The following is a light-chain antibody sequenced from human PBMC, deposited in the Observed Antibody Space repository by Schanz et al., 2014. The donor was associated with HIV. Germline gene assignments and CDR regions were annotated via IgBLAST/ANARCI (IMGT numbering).Light chain of an antibody. CDR2: DAS. CDR3: QKYNSVPLP. Sequence: DIQMTQSPSSLSASVGDRVTITCQASQDISNYLNRYQQKPGKAPKLLIYDASNLETGVPSRFSGTGSGTDFTLTISSLQPEDVATYYCQKYNSVPLPFGGGTKVEIK. V-gene: IGKV1-33*01. CDR1: QDISNY. J-gene: IGKJ4*01.